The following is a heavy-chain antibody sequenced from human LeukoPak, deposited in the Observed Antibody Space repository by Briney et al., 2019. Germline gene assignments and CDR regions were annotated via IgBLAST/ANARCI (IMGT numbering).Heavy chain of an antibody. J-gene: IGHJ4*02. Sequence: GGSLRLSCAASGFTFRSYAMNWVRQAPGKALEYVSAISSNGGSTYYADSVKGRFTISRDNSKNTLYLQMSSLRAEDTAVYYCVKGGTIPGRPPGDWGQGTLVTVSS. V-gene: IGHV3-64D*06. CDR1: GFTFRSYA. D-gene: IGHD2-2*02. CDR2: ISSNGGST. CDR3: VKGGTIPGRPPGD.